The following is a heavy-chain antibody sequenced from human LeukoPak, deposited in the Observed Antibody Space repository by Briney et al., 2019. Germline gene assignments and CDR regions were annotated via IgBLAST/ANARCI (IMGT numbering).Heavy chain of an antibody. CDR1: GGSISSYY. CDR2: IYYSGST. CDR3: ARSGSSSSATYYYYGMDV. D-gene: IGHD6-6*01. V-gene: IGHV4-59*01. Sequence: SETLSLTCTVSGGSISSYYWSWIRQPPGEGLEWIGYIYYSGSTNYNPSLKSRVTISVDTSKNQFSLKLSSVTAADTAVYYCARSGSSSSATYYYYGMDVWGQGTTVTVSS. J-gene: IGHJ6*02.